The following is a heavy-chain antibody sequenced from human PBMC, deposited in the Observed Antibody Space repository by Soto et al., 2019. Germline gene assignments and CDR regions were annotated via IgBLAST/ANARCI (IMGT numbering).Heavy chain of an antibody. CDR3: ARPYNGYKSSSWQTPMGY. CDR1: GFTVNSNY. V-gene: IGHV3-53*01. CDR2: IYGGGNT. Sequence: GGSLRLSCAVSGFTVNSNYMSWVRQAPGKGLEWVSVIYGGGNTYYADSVKGRFTISRDNSKNTLYLQMNSLRAEDTAVYHCARPYNGYKSSSWQTPMGYWGQGTLVTVSS. J-gene: IGHJ4*02. D-gene: IGHD6-13*01.